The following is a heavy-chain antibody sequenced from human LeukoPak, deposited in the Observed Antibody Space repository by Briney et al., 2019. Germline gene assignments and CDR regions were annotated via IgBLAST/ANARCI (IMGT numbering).Heavy chain of an antibody. CDR2: ISGSGGST. CDR3: ATFQDMRVSPPVYYFDY. D-gene: IGHD3-22*01. V-gene: IGHV3-23*01. J-gene: IGHJ4*02. CDR1: GFTFSSYA. Sequence: GGSLRLSCAASGFTFSSYAMSWVRQAPGKGLEWVSAISGSGGSTYYADSVKGRFTISRDNSENTLYLQMNSLRAEDTAVYYCATFQDMRVSPPVYYFDYWGQGTLVIASS.